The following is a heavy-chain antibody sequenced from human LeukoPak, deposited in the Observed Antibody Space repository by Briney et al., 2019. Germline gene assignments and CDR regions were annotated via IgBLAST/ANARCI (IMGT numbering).Heavy chain of an antibody. D-gene: IGHD6-6*01. CDR2: INPNSGGT. CDR3: ARLTSSIAAPVDWFDP. V-gene: IGHV1-2*02. Sequence: ASVKVSCKASGYTFTGYYMHWVRQAPGQGLEWMGWINPNSGGTNYAQKFQGRVTMTRDTSISTAYMELSRLRSEDTAVYYCARLTSSIAAPVDWFDPWGQGTLVTVSS. J-gene: IGHJ5*02. CDR1: GYTFTGYY.